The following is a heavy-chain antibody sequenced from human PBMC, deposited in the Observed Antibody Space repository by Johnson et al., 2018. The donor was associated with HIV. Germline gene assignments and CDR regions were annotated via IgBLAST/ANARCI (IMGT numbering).Heavy chain of an antibody. CDR2: IVGSGGST. CDR3: ARGRYTTAEWDDAFDI. D-gene: IGHD1-26*01. J-gene: IGHJ3*02. Sequence: VQLVESGGGLVQPGGSLRLSCAASGFTFSSYAMSWVRQAPGKGLEWVSTIVGSGGSTYYADSVKGRFTISRDNSKNTVYLQMNSLRADDTAIYYCARGRYTTAEWDDAFDIWGQGTMVTVSS. CDR1: GFTFSSYA. V-gene: IGHV3-23*04.